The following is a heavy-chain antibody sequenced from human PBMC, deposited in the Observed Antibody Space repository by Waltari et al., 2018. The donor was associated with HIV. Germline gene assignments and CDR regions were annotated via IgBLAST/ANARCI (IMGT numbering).Heavy chain of an antibody. V-gene: IGHV3-7*01. CDR3: VRDGPFVDVEY. J-gene: IGHJ4*02. D-gene: IGHD5-12*01. CDR1: GFTFSGIW. CDR2: IKEDGGLE. Sequence: EVQLVESGGGLVQPGGSLRLSCGASGFTFSGIWMSWVRQAPGKGLEWVANIKEDGGLEYYVDSVKGRFTISRDNPKNLLFLQMNSLRVEDTAVYYCVRDGPFVDVEYWGQGTLVTISS.